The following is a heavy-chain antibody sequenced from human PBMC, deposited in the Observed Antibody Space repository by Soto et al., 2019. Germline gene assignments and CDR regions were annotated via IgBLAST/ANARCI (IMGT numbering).Heavy chain of an antibody. CDR1: GFTFSSYG. Sequence: GGSLRLSCAASGFTFSSYGMHWVHQAPGKGLEWVAVISYDGSNKYYADSVKGRFTISRDNSKNTLYLQMNSLRAEDTAVYYCAKDNAWGARSGIAAAGTTYYYGMDVWGQGTTVTVSS. J-gene: IGHJ6*02. D-gene: IGHD6-13*01. V-gene: IGHV3-30*18. CDR2: ISYDGSNK. CDR3: AKDNAWGARSGIAAAGTTYYYGMDV.